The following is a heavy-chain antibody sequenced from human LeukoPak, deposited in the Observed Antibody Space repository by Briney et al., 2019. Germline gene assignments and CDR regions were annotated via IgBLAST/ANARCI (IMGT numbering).Heavy chain of an antibody. CDR1: GFTFSDHY. D-gene: IGHD5-24*01. CDR2: TRNKANSYTT. J-gene: IGHJ4*02. V-gene: IGHV3-72*01. CDR3: ARGRGMATTYLDY. Sequence: GGSLRLSCAASGFTFSDHYMDWVRQAPGKGLEWVGRTRNKANSYTTEYAASVKGRFTISRDDSKNSLYLQMNSLKTEDTAVYYCARGRGMATTYLDYWGQGTLVTVSS.